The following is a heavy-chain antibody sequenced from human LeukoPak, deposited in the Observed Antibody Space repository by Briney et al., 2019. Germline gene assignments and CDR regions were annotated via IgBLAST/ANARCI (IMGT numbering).Heavy chain of an antibody. CDR1: GGSISSYY. D-gene: IGHD6-13*01. CDR3: ARLDSSSRFY. CDR2: IYYSGST. V-gene: IGHV4-59*08. Sequence: PSETLSLTCTVSGGSISSYYWSWIRQPPGKGLEWIGYIYYSGSTNYNPSLKSRVTISVDTSKNQFSLKLSSVTAADTAVYYCARLDSSSRFYWGQGTLVTVSS. J-gene: IGHJ4*02.